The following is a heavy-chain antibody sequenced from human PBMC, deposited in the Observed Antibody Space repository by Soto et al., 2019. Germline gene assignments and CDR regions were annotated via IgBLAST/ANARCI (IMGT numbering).Heavy chain of an antibody. V-gene: IGHV1-3*01. CDR2: ISAYNGNT. CDR1: GYTFTSYA. J-gene: IGHJ6*02. CDR3: ARFDQLDTYYDFWSHYYYYYGMDV. Sequence: GASVKVSCKASGYTFTSYAMHWVRQAPGQRLEWMGWISAYNGNTKYVQKFQGRVTMTRNTSISTAYMELSSLRSEDTAVYYCARFDQLDTYYDFWSHYYYYYGMDVWGQGTTVTVSS. D-gene: IGHD3-3*01.